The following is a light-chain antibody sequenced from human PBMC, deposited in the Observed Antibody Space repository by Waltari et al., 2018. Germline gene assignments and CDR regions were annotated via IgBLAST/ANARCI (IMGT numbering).Light chain of an antibody. V-gene: IGLV2-11*01. J-gene: IGLJ3*02. CDR2: EVT. CDR3: CSFAGSGTWV. Sequence: QSALTQPRSVSGSPGQSVTISCTGTSSDVGGYNYVSWYQQHPGKAPKFLIYEVTKGPSGVPDRFSGSKSGNTASLTISGLQAEDEADYYCCSFAGSGTWVFGGGTKLTVL. CDR1: SSDVGGYNY.